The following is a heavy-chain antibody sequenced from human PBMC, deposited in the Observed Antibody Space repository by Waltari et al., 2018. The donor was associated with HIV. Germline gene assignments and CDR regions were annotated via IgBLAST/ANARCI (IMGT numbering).Heavy chain of an antibody. CDR3: AREALYDSSGYYFDY. D-gene: IGHD3-22*01. V-gene: IGHV3-7*01. CDR1: EFTFNNYW. CDR2: IKQDESEK. J-gene: IGHJ4*02. Sequence: EVQLVESGGGLVQPGGSLSLSCAASEFTFNNYWMTWGRQAPGKGLEWVANIKQDESEKYYVDSVKGRFTISRDNAKNSLFLQMNSLRAEDTAVYYCAREALYDSSGYYFDYWGQGTLVTVSS.